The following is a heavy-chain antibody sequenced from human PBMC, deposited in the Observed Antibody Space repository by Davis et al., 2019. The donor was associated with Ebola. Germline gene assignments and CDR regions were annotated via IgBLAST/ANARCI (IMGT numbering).Heavy chain of an antibody. CDR1: GFTFSSYA. CDR3: AREVVGGGSPDY. V-gene: IGHV3-23*01. Sequence: GESLKISCAASGFTFSSYAMSWVRQAPGKGLEWVSAISGSGGSTYYADSVKGRFTISRDNAKNTLYLQMNSLRAEDTAVYYCAREVVGGGSPDYWGQGTLVTVSS. J-gene: IGHJ4*02. D-gene: IGHD3-16*01. CDR2: ISGSGGST.